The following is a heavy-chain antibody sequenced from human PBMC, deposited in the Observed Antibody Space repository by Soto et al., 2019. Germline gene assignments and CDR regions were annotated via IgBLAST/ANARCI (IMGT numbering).Heavy chain of an antibody. D-gene: IGHD2-8*01. CDR2: INPKSGGT. CDR1: GYSFTDYH. Sequence: ASVKVSCKASGYSFTDYHIHWVRQAPGQGLEWLGRINPKSGGTSTAQKFQGWVTMTTDTSISTASMELTRLSSDDTAIYYCARGDSTDCSNGVCSFFYNHDMDVWGQGTTVTVSS. V-gene: IGHV1-2*04. J-gene: IGHJ6*02. CDR3: ARGDSTDCSNGVCSFFYNHDMDV.